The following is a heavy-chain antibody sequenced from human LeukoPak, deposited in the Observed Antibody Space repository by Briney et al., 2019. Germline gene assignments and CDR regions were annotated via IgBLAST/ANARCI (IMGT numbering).Heavy chain of an antibody. J-gene: IGHJ6*02. Sequence: SETLSLTCTVSGGSISSGDYYWSWIRQPPGKGLEWIGYIYYSGSTYYDPSLKSRATISVDTSKNQFSLKLSSVTAADTAVYYCARVEMTMVRGYYYYGMDVWGQGTTVTVSS. V-gene: IGHV4-30-4*01. D-gene: IGHD3-10*01. CDR2: IYYSGST. CDR3: ARVEMTMVRGYYYYGMDV. CDR1: GGSISSGDYY.